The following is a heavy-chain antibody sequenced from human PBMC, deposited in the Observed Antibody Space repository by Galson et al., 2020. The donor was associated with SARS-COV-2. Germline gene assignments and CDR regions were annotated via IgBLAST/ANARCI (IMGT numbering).Heavy chain of an antibody. CDR3: ARGDMRNDYFDY. J-gene: IGHJ4*02. Sequence: GGSLTLSCAAPAFTFSSYSMHWVRQAPGRGLVGVSRIYSEGSSTSYADSVKGRLTISGDDAKNTLYLHMRCPRAEDTGVYYCARGDMRNDYFDYWGQGTLVTVSS. V-gene: IGHV3-74*01. CDR2: IYSEGSST. CDR1: AFTFSSYS. D-gene: IGHD3-16*01.